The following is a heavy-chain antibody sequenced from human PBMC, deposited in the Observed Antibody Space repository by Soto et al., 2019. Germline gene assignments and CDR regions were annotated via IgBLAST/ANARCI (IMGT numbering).Heavy chain of an antibody. V-gene: IGHV3-21*01. D-gene: IGHD1-26*01. CDR1: GFTFSTYT. J-gene: IGHJ4*02. CDR2: INGRSNYV. Sequence: EVQVVESGGGLVKPGGSLRLSCVFSGFTFSTYTMNWVRQAPGKGLEWVSSINGRSNYVYYADSVKGRFTISRDNAKNSQYLQTNRLRAEDTAIYYCAREDGVVGSSSAFDHWGLGTLVTVSS. CDR3: AREDGVVGSSSAFDH.